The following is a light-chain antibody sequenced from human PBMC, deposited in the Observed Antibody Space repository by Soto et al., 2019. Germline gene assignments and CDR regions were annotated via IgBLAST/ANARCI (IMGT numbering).Light chain of an antibody. V-gene: IGLV2-14*01. J-gene: IGLJ3*02. CDR2: EVT. CDR3: SSYTTSDTWV. CDR1: SSDIGAYNH. Sequence: QSALTQPASVSGSPGQSITISCTGTSSDIGAYNHVPWYQQYPGKAPTLMIYEVTNRPSGVSSRFSGSKSGNTASLTISGLQAEDEGDYYCSSYTTSDTWVFGGGTKVTVL.